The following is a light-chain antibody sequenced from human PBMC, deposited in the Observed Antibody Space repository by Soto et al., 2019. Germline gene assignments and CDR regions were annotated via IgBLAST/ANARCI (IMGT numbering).Light chain of an antibody. V-gene: IGKV1-33*01. Sequence: DIQMPQSQSALSAAVGDKVTITCQSRQDISNYLNCFQQKPGKAPELLIYHAFNLETGVPSRFRGSGSGTDFTFTISSMQPDDIATYYCQQYENVPYTFGQGTKLDIK. CDR2: HAF. CDR3: QQYENVPYT. J-gene: IGKJ2*01. CDR1: QDISNY.